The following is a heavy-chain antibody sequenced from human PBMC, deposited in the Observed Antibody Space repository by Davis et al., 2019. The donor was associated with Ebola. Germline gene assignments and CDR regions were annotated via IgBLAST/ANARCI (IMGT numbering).Heavy chain of an antibody. CDR3: ARVYYDSSGYPAIDY. Sequence: SVKVSCKASGGTFSSYAISWVRQAPGQGLEWMGGIIPMFGTANYAQKFQGRVTITADKSTSTAYMELSSLRSEDTAVYYCARVYYDSSGYPAIDYWGQGTLVTVSS. J-gene: IGHJ4*02. CDR2: IIPMFGTA. CDR1: GGTFSSYA. V-gene: IGHV1-69*06. D-gene: IGHD3-22*01.